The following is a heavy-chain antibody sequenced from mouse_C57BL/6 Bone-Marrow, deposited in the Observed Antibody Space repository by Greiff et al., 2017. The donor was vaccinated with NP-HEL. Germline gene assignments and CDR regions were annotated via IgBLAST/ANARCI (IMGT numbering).Heavy chain of an antibody. J-gene: IGHJ4*01. CDR2: INPNYGTT. D-gene: IGHD1-1*01. V-gene: IGHV1-39*01. CDR3: ARPTVVATRYAMDY. Sequence: QLQESGPELVKPGASVKISCKASGYSFTDYNMNWVKQSNGKSLEWIGVINPNYGTTSYNQKFKGKATLTVDQSSSTAYMQLNSLTSEDSAVYYCARPTVVATRYAMDYWGQGTSVTVSS. CDR1: GYSFTDYN.